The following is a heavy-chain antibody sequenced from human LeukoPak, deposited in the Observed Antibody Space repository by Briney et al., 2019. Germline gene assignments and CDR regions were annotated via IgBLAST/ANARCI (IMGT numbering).Heavy chain of an antibody. D-gene: IGHD4-17*01. J-gene: IGHJ5*02. Sequence: GASVKVSCTASGYTFTSYGISWVRQAPGQGLEWMGWISAYNGNTNYAQKLQGRVTMTTDTSTSTAYMELRSLRSDDTAVYYCARAYGDYRTGWFDPWGQGTLVTASS. CDR3: ARAYGDYRTGWFDP. CDR1: GYTFTSYG. CDR2: ISAYNGNT. V-gene: IGHV1-18*01.